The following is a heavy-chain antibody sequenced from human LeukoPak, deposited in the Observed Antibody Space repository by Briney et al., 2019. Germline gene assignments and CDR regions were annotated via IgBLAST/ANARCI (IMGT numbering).Heavy chain of an antibody. D-gene: IGHD1-1*01. CDR3: ARHRSKSQLEPFDY. CDR1: GGSISSSSYY. V-gene: IGHV4-39*01. CDR2: IYYSGST. J-gene: IGHJ4*02. Sequence: PSETLSLTCTVSGGSISSSSYYWGWIRQPPGKGLEWIGSIYYSGSTYYNPSLKSRVTISVDTSKNQFSLKLSSVTAADTAVYYCARHRSKSQLEPFDYWGQGTLVTVSS.